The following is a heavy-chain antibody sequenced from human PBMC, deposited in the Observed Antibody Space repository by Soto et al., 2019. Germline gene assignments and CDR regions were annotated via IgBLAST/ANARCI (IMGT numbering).Heavy chain of an antibody. V-gene: IGHV1-69*06. J-gene: IGHJ4*02. CDR2: LIPLFGTT. CDR3: ARGPNWGYRFDS. CDR1: GRTFSGHA. D-gene: IGHD7-27*01. Sequence: QVQLVQSGAEVKKPGSSVKVSCEASGRTFSGHAISWVRQAPGQGPEWMGGLIPLFGTTQHAQNFQDRLTITADKSTSTAYMELTSLRFEDTAIYYCARGPNWGYRFDSWGQGTLVTVSS.